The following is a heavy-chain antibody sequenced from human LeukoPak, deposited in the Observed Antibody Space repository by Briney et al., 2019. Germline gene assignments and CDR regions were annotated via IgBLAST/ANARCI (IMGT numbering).Heavy chain of an antibody. D-gene: IGHD1-26*01. Sequence: PGGSLRLSCAASGFTFSSYGMYWVRQAPGKGLEWVAFIRYDGSNKYYADSVKGRFTVSRDNSKNTLYLQMNSLRAEDTAVYYCAKDEGLMGELLVEGYDYWGQGTLVAVSS. V-gene: IGHV3-30*02. CDR3: AKDEGLMGELLVEGYDY. CDR1: GFTFSSYG. J-gene: IGHJ4*02. CDR2: IRYDGSNK.